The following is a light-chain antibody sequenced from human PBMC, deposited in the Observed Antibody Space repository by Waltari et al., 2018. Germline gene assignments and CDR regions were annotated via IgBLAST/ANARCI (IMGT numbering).Light chain of an antibody. CDR1: RSDIGYNS. V-gene: IGLV1-47*01. CDR2: RMY. CDR3: AAWDDSLSVWV. J-gene: IGLJ3*02. Sequence: QSVLPQPPPASGTPGQRVTISCSVGRSDIGYNSVYGYQQFPGTAPKLLIYRMYQRPSGVPDLFSGSKSGTSASLAISGLRSEDEADYYCAAWDDSLSVWVFGGGTKLTVL.